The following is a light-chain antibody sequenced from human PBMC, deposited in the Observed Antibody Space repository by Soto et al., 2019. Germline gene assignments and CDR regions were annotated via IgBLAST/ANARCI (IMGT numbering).Light chain of an antibody. CDR3: AAWDDSLNGVV. V-gene: IGLV1-44*01. J-gene: IGLJ2*01. CDR2: HNS. CDR1: SSNIGSNT. Sequence: QSVLTQPPSASGTPGQRVTISCSGSSSNIGSNTANWYQQLPGTAPKLLISHNSQRPSGVPDRFSGSKSDTSASLAISGLRSEDEADYYCAAWDDSLNGVVFGGGTKVTVL.